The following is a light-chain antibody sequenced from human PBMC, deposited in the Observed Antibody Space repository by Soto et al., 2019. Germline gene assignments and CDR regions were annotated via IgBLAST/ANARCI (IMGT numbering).Light chain of an antibody. Sequence: EIVLTQSPVTLSLSPGERATLSCRASQSVFSSLAWYQQKPGQAPRLLIYDASTRATAIPARFRGSGSGTDFTLTISSLEPEDFAVYYCHQRSNWPLTSGGGTKVEIK. CDR1: QSVFSS. CDR3: HQRSNWPLT. V-gene: IGKV3-11*01. CDR2: DAS. J-gene: IGKJ4*01.